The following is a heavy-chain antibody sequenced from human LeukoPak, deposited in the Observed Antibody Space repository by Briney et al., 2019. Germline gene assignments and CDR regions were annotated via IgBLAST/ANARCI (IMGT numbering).Heavy chain of an antibody. CDR3: ARSDYGMDV. V-gene: IGHV4-61*02. Sequence: SQTLPLTCTVSGGSISSGSYYWSWIRQPAGKGLEWIGRIYTSGSTNYNPSLKSRVTISVDTSKNQSSLKLSSVTAADTAVYYCARSDYGMDVWGQGTTVTVSS. CDR1: GGSISSGSYY. CDR2: IYTSGST. J-gene: IGHJ6*02.